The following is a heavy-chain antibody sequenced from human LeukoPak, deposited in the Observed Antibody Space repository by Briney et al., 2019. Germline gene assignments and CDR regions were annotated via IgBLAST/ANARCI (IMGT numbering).Heavy chain of an antibody. Sequence: GRSLRLSCAASGFTFSSYAMHWVRQAPGKGLEWVAVISYDGSNKYYADSVKGRFTISRDNSKNTLYLQMNSLRAEDTAVYYCARSRGVSGYDFAYWGQGTLVTVSS. CDR1: GFTFSSYA. V-gene: IGHV3-30-3*01. CDR2: ISYDGSNK. J-gene: IGHJ4*02. CDR3: ARSRGVSGYDFAY. D-gene: IGHD5-12*01.